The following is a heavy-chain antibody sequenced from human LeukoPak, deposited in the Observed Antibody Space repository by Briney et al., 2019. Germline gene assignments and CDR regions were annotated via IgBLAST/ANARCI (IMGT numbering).Heavy chain of an antibody. CDR1: GGTFSSYA. D-gene: IGHD6-13*01. J-gene: IGHJ4*02. CDR2: IIPIFGTA. Sequence: SVKVPCKASGGTFSSYAISWVRQAPGQGLEWMGGIIPIFGTANYAQKFQGRVTITADESTSTAYMELSSLRSEDTAVYYCARAVTRSSSWFDYWGQGTLVTVSS. CDR3: ARAVTRSSSWFDY. V-gene: IGHV1-69*13.